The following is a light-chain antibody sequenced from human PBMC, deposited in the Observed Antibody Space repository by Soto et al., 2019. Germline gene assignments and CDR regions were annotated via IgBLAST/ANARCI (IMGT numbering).Light chain of an antibody. Sequence: VVMTQSPLSLPVTLGQPASISCRSSQSLVYKDGNTYLNWFQQRPGQSTRRLIYQVSNRDSGVPDRFSGSGSGTDLTLRISRVEADDVGVYYCMEGTYWPYTFGQGTKLEI. J-gene: IGKJ2*01. CDR3: MEGTYWPYT. CDR1: QSLVYKDGNTY. CDR2: QVS. V-gene: IGKV2-30*01.